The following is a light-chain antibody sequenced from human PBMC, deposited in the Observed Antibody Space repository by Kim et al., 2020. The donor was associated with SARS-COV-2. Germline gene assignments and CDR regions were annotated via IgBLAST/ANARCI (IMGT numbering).Light chain of an antibody. CDR1: SSNIGKNA. CDR3: AAWDDSLTAWV. J-gene: IGLJ3*02. Sequence: QLVLTQPPSVSEAPRQRVTISCSGSSSNIGKNAVNWYQQLPGKAPKLLIYYDNLLPSGVSDRFSGSKSGTSASLAISGLQSEDEADYYCAAWDDSLTAWVFGGGTQLTVL. V-gene: IGLV1-36*01. CDR2: YDN.